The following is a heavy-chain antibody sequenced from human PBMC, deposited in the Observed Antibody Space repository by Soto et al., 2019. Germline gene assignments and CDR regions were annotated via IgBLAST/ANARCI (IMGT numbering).Heavy chain of an antibody. Sequence: VQLVQSGAELKMPGASVKVSCKTSGYTFSTYGITWVRQAPGQGLEWMGWISIYYSYSHSSPKLHGRLIMTTEISTNTAFMELRNLRFDATAVYYGVKNGSSWLDSWGQGTLVTVSS. D-gene: IGHD2-2*01. CDR3: VKNGSSWLDS. CDR1: GYTFSTYG. V-gene: IGHV1-18*01. J-gene: IGHJ5*01. CDR2: ISIYYSYS.